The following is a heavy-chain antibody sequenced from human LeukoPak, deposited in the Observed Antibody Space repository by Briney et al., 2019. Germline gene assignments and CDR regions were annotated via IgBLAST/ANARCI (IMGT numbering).Heavy chain of an antibody. CDR3: AKDYSWNYADYIDV. CDR2: ISWDGGST. Sequence: GGSLRLSCAASGFTFDDYAMHWVRQAPGKGLEWVSLISWDGGSTYYADSVKGRFTISRDNSKNPLYLQMNSLRAEDTALYYCAKDYSWNYADYIDVWGKGTTVTVSS. J-gene: IGHJ6*03. V-gene: IGHV3-43D*03. CDR1: GFTFDDYA. D-gene: IGHD1-7*01.